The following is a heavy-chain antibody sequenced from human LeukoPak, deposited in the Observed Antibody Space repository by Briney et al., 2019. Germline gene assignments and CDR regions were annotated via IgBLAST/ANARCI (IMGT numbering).Heavy chain of an antibody. J-gene: IGHJ6*02. CDR1: GFNFRRYG. CDR2: IWSDGSNT. Sequence: PGRSLRLSCAASGFNFRRYGMHWVRPAPGKSLEWVAFIWSDGSNTDHADSVKGRFTISRDISKNSLYLQMNSLRDEDTAVYYCARDGPHYDLDVWGQGTTIIVSS. D-gene: IGHD3-3*01. V-gene: IGHV3-33*01. CDR3: ARDGPHYDLDV.